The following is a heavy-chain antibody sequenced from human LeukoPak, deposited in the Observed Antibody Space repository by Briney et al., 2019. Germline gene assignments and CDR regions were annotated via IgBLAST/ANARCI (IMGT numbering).Heavy chain of an antibody. Sequence: GSLRLSCAASGFTFSTHDVNWVRQAPGKGLEWVSFINSRSSTIYYADSVKGRFTISRDNAKNSLYLQMNSLRAEDTAVYYCSFSMVRGVIGTYYFDYWGQGTLVTVSS. CDR2: INSRSSTI. J-gene: IGHJ4*02. CDR1: GFTFSTHD. CDR3: SFSMVRGVIGTYYFDY. D-gene: IGHD3-10*01. V-gene: IGHV3-48*04.